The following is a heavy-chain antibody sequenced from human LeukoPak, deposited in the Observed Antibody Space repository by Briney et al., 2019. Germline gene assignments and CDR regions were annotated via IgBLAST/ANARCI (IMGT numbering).Heavy chain of an antibody. CDR1: GGSISSGGHS. J-gene: IGHJ4*02. V-gene: IGHV4-61*02. CDR2: ISSTGST. CDR3: ARDQTYSGSGIYTYFDY. D-gene: IGHD3-10*01. Sequence: SETLSLTCTVSGGSISSGGHSWSWIRQPAGKGLEYLGRISSTGSTNYNPSLRSRVTISADTSKNHFSLKLTSVTAADTAVYYCARDQTYSGSGIYTYFDYWGQGILVTVSS.